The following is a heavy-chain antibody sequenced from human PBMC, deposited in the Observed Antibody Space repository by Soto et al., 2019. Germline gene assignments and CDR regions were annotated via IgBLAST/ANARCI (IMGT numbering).Heavy chain of an antibody. D-gene: IGHD6-13*01. V-gene: IGHV4-59*08. CDR3: ARRGARSSSWFDY. Sequence: QVQLQESGPGLVKPSETLSLTCTVSGGSISSYYWSWIRQPPGKGLEWIGYIYYSGSTNYNPSLKSRVTISVDTSKNQFSLKLSSVTAADTAVYYCARRGARSSSWFDYWGQGTLVTVSS. CDR1: GGSISSYY. CDR2: IYYSGST. J-gene: IGHJ4*02.